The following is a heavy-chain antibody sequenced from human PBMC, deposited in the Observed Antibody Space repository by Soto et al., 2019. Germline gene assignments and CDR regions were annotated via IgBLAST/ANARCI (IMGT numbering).Heavy chain of an antibody. Sequence: ASVKVSCKASGGTFSSYAISWVRQAPGQGLEWMGGIIPIFGTANYAQKFQGRVTITADESTSTAYMELSSLRSEDTAVYYCARVAYDILTGYDAPNYYYYGMDVWGHGTTVTVSS. CDR3: ARVAYDILTGYDAPNYYYYGMDV. CDR2: IIPIFGTA. J-gene: IGHJ6*02. CDR1: GGTFSSYA. V-gene: IGHV1-69*13. D-gene: IGHD3-9*01.